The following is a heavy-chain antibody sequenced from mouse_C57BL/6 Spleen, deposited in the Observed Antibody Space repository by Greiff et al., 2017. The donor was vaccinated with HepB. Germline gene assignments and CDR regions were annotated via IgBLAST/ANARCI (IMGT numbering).Heavy chain of an antibody. D-gene: IGHD1-1*01. CDR3: ARGGDYGSAHWCFDV. CDR2: IDPANGNT. J-gene: IGHJ1*03. CDR1: GFNINNTY. V-gene: IGHV14-3*01. Sequence: VQLQQPVAELVRPGASVKLSCTASGFNINNTYMHWVKQRPEQGLEWIGRIDPANGNTKYTPKFQGKATITADTASNTAYLQLSSLTSEDTAIYECARGGDYGSAHWCFDVWGTGTTVTVSS.